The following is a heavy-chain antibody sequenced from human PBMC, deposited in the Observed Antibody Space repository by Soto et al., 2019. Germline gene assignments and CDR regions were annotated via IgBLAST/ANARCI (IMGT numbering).Heavy chain of an antibody. CDR3: ARGVGSGLSDY. CDR1: GYTFTSYA. V-gene: IGHV1-3*01. D-gene: IGHD1-26*01. J-gene: IGHJ4*02. Sequence: QVQLVQSGAEAKKPGASVKVSCKASGYTFTSYAMHWVRQAPGQRLEWMGWINAGNGNTKYSQKFQGRVTITRDTSASTAYMELSSMRSEDTAVYYCARGVGSGLSDYWGQGTLVTVSS. CDR2: INAGNGNT.